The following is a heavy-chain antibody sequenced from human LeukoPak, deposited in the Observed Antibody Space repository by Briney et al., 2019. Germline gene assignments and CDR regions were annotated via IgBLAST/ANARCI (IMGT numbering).Heavy chain of an antibody. CDR2: IIPIFGTA. V-gene: IGHV1-69*05. Sequence: SVKVSCKXSGGTFSSYAICWVRQAPGQGLEWMGGIIPIFGTANYAQKFQGRVTITTDESTSTAYMELSSLRSEDTAVYYCARDAQYFDFWSGYYTNWFDPWGQGTLVTVSS. J-gene: IGHJ5*02. CDR1: GGTFSSYA. CDR3: ARDAQYFDFWSGYYTNWFDP. D-gene: IGHD3-3*01.